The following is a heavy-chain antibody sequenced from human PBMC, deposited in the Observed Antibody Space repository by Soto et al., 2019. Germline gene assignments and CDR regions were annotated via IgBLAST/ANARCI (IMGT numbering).Heavy chain of an antibody. D-gene: IGHD5-12*01. CDR3: ARVQSGYDFAY. J-gene: IGHJ4*02. V-gene: IGHV1-18*01. CDR2: ISAYNGNT. Sequence: QVQLVQSGAEVKKPGASVKVSCKASGYTFTSYGINWVRQAPGQGLEWMGWISAYNGNTHYAQKLQGRVTMTTDTTTSTAYMALRSLRSDDAAVYYCARVQSGYDFAYWGQGTLVTVSS. CDR1: GYTFTSYG.